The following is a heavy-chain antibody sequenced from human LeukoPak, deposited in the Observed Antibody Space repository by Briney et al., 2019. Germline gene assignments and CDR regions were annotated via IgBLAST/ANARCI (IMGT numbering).Heavy chain of an antibody. Sequence: GGSLRLSCAASGFTFSSYRMHWVRQAPGKGLVWVSRINSDGSSTSYADSVKGRFTISRDNAKNTLYLQMDSLRAEDTAVYYCARNSGGYCSGGSCAYYYYYIVVWGKGTTVTVSS. CDR1: GFTFSSYR. V-gene: IGHV3-74*01. D-gene: IGHD2-15*01. J-gene: IGHJ6*03. CDR2: INSDGSST. CDR3: ARNSGGYCSGGSCAYYYYYIVV.